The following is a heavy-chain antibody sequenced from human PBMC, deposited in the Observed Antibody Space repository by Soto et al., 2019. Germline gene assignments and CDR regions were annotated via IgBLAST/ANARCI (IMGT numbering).Heavy chain of an antibody. J-gene: IGHJ4*02. V-gene: IGHV1-69*01. Sequence: QVQLVQSGAEVKKPGSSVKVSCKASGGTFSSYSINWVRQAPGQGLEWMGEIIPIFGTANYSQKFQGRVTITADESTSTAYMELSSLRSEDTAVYFCARDGGRHSGGIDYWGQGTLVTVSS. CDR1: GGTFSSYS. CDR2: IIPIFGTA. CDR3: ARDGGRHSGGIDY. D-gene: IGHD1-26*01.